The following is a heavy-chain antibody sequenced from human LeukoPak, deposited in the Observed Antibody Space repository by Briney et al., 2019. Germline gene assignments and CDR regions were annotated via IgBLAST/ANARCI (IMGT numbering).Heavy chain of an antibody. V-gene: IGHV4-59*12. D-gene: IGHD3-10*01. CDR3: ARAVLTYYYGSGSYSQPYGMDV. J-gene: IGHJ6*02. CDR1: GGSISSYY. Sequence: SETLSLTCTVSGGSISSYYWSWIRQPPGKGLEWIGYIYYSGSTNYNPSLKSRVTISVDTSKNQFSLKLSSVTAADTAVYYCARAVLTYYYGSGSYSQPYGMDVWGQGTTVTVSS. CDR2: IYYSGST.